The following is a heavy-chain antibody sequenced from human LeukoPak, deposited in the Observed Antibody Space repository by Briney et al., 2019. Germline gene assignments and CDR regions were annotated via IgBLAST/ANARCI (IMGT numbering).Heavy chain of an antibody. CDR2: IYPGDSDT. CDR3: ARQPFYCSGGSCYDFDY. D-gene: IGHD2-15*01. CDR1: GYSFTSYW. J-gene: IGHJ4*02. Sequence: GESLKISCKGSGYSFTSYWIGWERQMPGKGLEWMGIIYPGDSDTRYSPSFQGQVTISADKSISTAYLQWSSLKASDTAMYYCARQPFYCSGGSCYDFDYWGQGTLVTVSS. V-gene: IGHV5-51*01.